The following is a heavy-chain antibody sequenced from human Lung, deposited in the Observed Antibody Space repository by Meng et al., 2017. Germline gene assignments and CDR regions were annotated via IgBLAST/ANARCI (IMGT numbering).Heavy chain of an antibody. D-gene: IGHD6-19*01. CDR1: GGSFSGYY. J-gene: IGHJ4*02. Sequence: QVQTQHWGEGLLKPSETLSLACAVYGGSFSGYYWSWIRQPPGKGLEWIGEIIDSGSTNYNPSLKSRVTISVDTSKNQFSLRVTSVTAADRAVYYCVRRTYSSGWYFDYWGQGTLVTVSS. CDR3: VRRTYSSGWYFDY. CDR2: IIDSGST. V-gene: IGHV4-34*02.